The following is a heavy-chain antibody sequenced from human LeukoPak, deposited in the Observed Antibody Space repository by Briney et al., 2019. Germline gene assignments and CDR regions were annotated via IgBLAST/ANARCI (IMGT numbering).Heavy chain of an antibody. Sequence: SQTLSLTCTVSGGSISSGSYYWSWIRQPAGKGLEWIGRIYTSGSTNYNPSLKSRVTISVDTSKNQFSLKLSSVTAADTVVYYCARGSLYSSSARYYMDVWGKGTTVTVSS. V-gene: IGHV4-61*02. D-gene: IGHD6-6*01. J-gene: IGHJ6*03. CDR3: ARGSLYSSSARYYMDV. CDR2: IYTSGST. CDR1: GGSISSGSYY.